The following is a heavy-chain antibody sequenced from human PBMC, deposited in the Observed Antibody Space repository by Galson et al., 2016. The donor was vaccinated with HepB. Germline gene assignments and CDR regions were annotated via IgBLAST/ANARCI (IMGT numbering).Heavy chain of an antibody. D-gene: IGHD2-2*02. Sequence: SVKVSCKASGYTFTGYYIHWVRQAPGQGLEWMGWINPNTGDTNYAQTFQGRATLTRDTSISTAYMDLGSLRSDDTAVYYCARDRFRTYTNGWSQGWGGMGVWGKGTTVIVSS. CDR3: ARDRFRTYTNGWSQGWGGMGV. CDR2: INPNTGDT. V-gene: IGHV1-2*02. CDR1: GYTFTGYY. J-gene: IGHJ6*04.